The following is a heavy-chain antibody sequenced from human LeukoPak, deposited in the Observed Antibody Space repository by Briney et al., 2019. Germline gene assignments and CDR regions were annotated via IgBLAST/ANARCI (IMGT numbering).Heavy chain of an antibody. J-gene: IGHJ4*02. V-gene: IGHV3-30*18. Sequence: GGSLRLSCAASGFTFSSYGMHWVRQAPGKGLGWVAVISYDGSNKYYADSVKGRFTISRDNSKNTLYLQMNSLRAEDTAVYYCAKALRGAREVVDYWGQGTLVTVSS. CDR2: ISYDGSNK. CDR1: GFTFSSYG. D-gene: IGHD1-26*01. CDR3: AKALRGAREVVDY.